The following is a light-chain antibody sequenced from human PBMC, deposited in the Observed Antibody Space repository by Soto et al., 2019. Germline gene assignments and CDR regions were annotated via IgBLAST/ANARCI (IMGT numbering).Light chain of an antibody. V-gene: IGLV2-8*01. CDR2: AVS. CDR1: SSDVGGYKY. CDR3: SSYVGSNNYV. J-gene: IGLJ1*01. Sequence: QSALTQPPSASGSPGQSVTISCTGTSSDVGGYKYVSWYQQYPGTAPKLMIYAVSERPSGVPDRFSGSKSGNTASLTVSGLQAEDEADYYCSSYVGSNNYVFGTGTKVTVL.